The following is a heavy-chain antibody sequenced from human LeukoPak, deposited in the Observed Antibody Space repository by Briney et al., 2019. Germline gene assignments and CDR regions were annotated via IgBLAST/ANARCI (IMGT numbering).Heavy chain of an antibody. J-gene: IGHJ4*02. D-gene: IGHD3-3*01. CDR3: ARATVTYDFWSGYPSYFDS. Sequence: SETLTLTCIVSGGSINSDYWIWIRQPPGKGLEWIGNVFHTGNTNYSPSLRSRVTISLDTSKNQFSLSLRSVTAADTAVYYCARATVTYDFWSGYPSYFDSWGQGTLVTVSS. CDR1: GGSINSDY. V-gene: IGHV4-59*01. CDR2: VFHTGNT.